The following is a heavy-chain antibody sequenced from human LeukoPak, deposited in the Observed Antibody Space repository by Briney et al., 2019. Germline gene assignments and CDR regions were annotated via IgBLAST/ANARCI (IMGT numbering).Heavy chain of an antibody. CDR3: AKDKMVETWELGDGVDM. Sequence: GGSLRLSCIASGFTFSSYSMHWVRQAPGKGLEWVAIIWHDGSKTFYADSVKGRFTFSRDNSKNTLYLKMNSMRGEVTAVYNCAKDKMVETWELGDGVDMWGQGTMVTVSS. D-gene: IGHD3-10*01. CDR1: GFTFSSYS. J-gene: IGHJ3*02. V-gene: IGHV3-33*06. CDR2: IWHDGSKT.